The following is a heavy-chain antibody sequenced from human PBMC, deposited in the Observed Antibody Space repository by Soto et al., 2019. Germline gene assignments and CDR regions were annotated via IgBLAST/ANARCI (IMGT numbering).Heavy chain of an antibody. Sequence: PGGSLRLSCAASGFTFSSYAMSWVRQAPGKGLEWVSAISGSGGSTYYADSVKGRFTISRDNSKNTLYLQMNSLRAEDTAVYYCANRFTHIQGPYDAFDIWGQGTMVTVSS. D-gene: IGHD3-3*01. CDR1: GFTFSSYA. CDR3: ANRFTHIQGPYDAFDI. V-gene: IGHV3-23*01. CDR2: ISGSGGST. J-gene: IGHJ3*02.